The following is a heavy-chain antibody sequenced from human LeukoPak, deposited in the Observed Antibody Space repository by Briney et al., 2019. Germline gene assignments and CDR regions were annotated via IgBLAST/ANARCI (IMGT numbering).Heavy chain of an antibody. V-gene: IGHV3-66*02. J-gene: IGHJ3*02. CDR2: IHSVGTT. Sequence: PGGSLRLSCAASGFTVSRNYMNWVRQAPGKGLEWVSIIHSVGTTYYADSVKGRCTISRDYSKNTLYLQMNSLRVEDTAVYYCARSTRALVPTADDAFDILGQGTMVTVSS. CDR1: GFTVSRNY. D-gene: IGHD2-2*01. CDR3: ARSTRALVPTADDAFDI.